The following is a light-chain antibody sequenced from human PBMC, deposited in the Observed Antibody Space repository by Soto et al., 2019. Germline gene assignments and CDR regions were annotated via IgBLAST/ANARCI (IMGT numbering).Light chain of an antibody. CDR1: QSVSNNY. J-gene: IGKJ2*01. V-gene: IGKV3-20*01. CDR2: GSS. Sequence: EVVLTQSPGTLSLSPGERATLSCRASQSVSNNYFAWYQQKPGQAPRLLIFGSSDRATGIPDRFSGSRSGTDFTLTISRLEPEDFAVYYCQQYGISPPYTFGQGTKLELK. CDR3: QQYGISPPYT.